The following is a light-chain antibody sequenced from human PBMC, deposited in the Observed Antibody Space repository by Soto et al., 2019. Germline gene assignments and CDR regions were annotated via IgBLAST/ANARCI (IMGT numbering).Light chain of an antibody. CDR2: GAS. V-gene: IGKV1-39*01. CDR3: QKSFNIPVT. Sequence: DIQITHSPSSLSASILDRVTLTFRASQSISTYLSWYLVKPGEAPKLLIYGASTLRTGVPSRFSGSGSGTDFTLTISSLQPEDFATYYCQKSFNIPVTCGKGQRRAIK. CDR1: QSISTY. J-gene: IGKJ5*01.